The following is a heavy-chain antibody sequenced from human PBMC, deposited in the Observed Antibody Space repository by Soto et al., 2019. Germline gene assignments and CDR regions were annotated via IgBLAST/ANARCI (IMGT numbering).Heavy chain of an antibody. CDR3: AKDPLQGFGPSESYGMDV. V-gene: IGHV3-30*03. CDR1: GFTFSSYG. J-gene: IGHJ6*02. Sequence: GGSLRLSCAASGFTFSSYGMHWVRQAPGKGLEWVAVISYDGSNKYYADSVKGRFTISRDNSXXXXXXXXXXXXXXXXXVYYCAKDPLQGFGPSESYGMDVWGQGTTVTVSS. CDR2: ISYDGSNK. D-gene: IGHD3-10*01.